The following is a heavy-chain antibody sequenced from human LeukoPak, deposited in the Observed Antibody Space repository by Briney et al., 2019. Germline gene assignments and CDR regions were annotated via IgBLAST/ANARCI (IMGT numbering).Heavy chain of an antibody. J-gene: IGHJ2*01. CDR2: TYYGSKWYN. CDR3: ARDGDSSGYRRYFDL. V-gene: IGHV6-1*01. Sequence: SQTLSLTCVISGDSVSSNSAAWNWIRQSPSRGLEWLGRTYYGSKWYNEYAVSVKSRITINPDTSKNQFSLQLNSVTPEDTAVYYCARDGDSSGYRRYFDLWGRGTLVTVSS. CDR1: GDSVSSNSAA. D-gene: IGHD3-22*01.